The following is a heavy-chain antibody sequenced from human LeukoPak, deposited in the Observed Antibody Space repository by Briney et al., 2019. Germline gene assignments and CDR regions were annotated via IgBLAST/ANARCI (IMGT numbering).Heavy chain of an antibody. CDR1: GGSFSGYY. CDR3: ARGRDYVWGSYRLSY. CDR2: INHSGST. Sequence: NTSETLSLTCAVYGGSFSGYYWSWIRQPPGKGLEWIGEINHSGSTNYNPSLKSRVTISVDTSKNQFSLKLSSVTAADTAVYYCARGRDYVWGSYRLSYWGQGTLVTVSS. V-gene: IGHV4-34*01. J-gene: IGHJ4*02. D-gene: IGHD3-16*02.